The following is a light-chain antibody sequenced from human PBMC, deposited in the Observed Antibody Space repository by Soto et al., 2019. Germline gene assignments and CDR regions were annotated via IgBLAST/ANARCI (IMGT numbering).Light chain of an antibody. CDR3: QQTYNTPLT. J-gene: IGKJ4*01. CDR2: DAS. V-gene: IGKV1-39*01. CDR1: QSISTC. Sequence: GYRVTITFRASQSISTCLAWYQQPPGKSPKLLIYDASSLQSGVPSRFSGSVSGTDFPPTINRLQREDFATYYCQQTYNTPLTFGGGTQVDIK.